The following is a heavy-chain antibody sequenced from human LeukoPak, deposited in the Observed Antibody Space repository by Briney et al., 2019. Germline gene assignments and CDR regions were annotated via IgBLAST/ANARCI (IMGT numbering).Heavy chain of an antibody. CDR3: ARETSDYSSSWYGYYFDY. CDR1: GFSLSTSGMR. Sequence: ESGPTLVKPTQTLTLTCTFSGFSLSTSGMRVSWIRQPPGKALEWLARIDWNDDKFYSTSLKTRLTISKDTSKNQVVLTMTNMDPVDTATYFCARETSDYSSSWYGYYFDYWGQGTLVTVSS. D-gene: IGHD6-13*01. V-gene: IGHV2-70*04. CDR2: IDWNDDK. J-gene: IGHJ4*02.